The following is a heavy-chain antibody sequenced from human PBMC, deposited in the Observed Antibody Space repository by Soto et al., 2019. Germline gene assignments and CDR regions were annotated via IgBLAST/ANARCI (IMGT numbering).Heavy chain of an antibody. CDR1: GDSVSSDITS. CDR2: TYYRSKWFH. CDR3: ARGNALDV. V-gene: IGHV6-1*01. D-gene: IGHD3-10*01. J-gene: IGHJ3*01. Sequence: QGQLQQSGPGLVKPSQTLSLTCAISGDSVSSDITSWNWIRQSPSRGLEWLGRTYYRSKWFHDYAASVKSRITINPDTSKNQFSLELNSMTPEDTAVYDCARGNALDVWVQGTVVTVSS.